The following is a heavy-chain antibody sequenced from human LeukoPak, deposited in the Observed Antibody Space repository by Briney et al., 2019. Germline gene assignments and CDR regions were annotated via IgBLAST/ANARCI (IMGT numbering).Heavy chain of an antibody. CDR1: GGSISSYY. D-gene: IGHD6-19*01. Sequence: SETLSLTCPVSGGSISSYYWSWIRQPPGKGMEWIGYIYYSGSTNYNPSLKSRVTMSVDTSKNQFSLKLSSVTAADTAVYYCARGGSGPTRGYFDYWGQGTLVTVSS. CDR3: ARGGSGPTRGYFDY. CDR2: IYYSGST. J-gene: IGHJ4*02. V-gene: IGHV4-59*12.